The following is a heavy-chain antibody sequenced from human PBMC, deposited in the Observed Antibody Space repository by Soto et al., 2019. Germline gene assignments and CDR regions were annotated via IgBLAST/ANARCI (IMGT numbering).Heavy chain of an antibody. Sequence: QVQLVESGGGVVQPGRSLRLSCAASGFTFSSYGMHWVRQAPGKGLEWVAVISYDGSNKYYADSVKGRFTISRDNSKNSLYLQMNSLRAEDTAVYYCAKCGGIQQGLVHLYYYGMDVWGQGTTVTVSS. CDR3: AKCGGIQQGLVHLYYYGMDV. V-gene: IGHV3-30*18. J-gene: IGHJ6*02. D-gene: IGHD6-19*01. CDR2: ISYDGSNK. CDR1: GFTFSSYG.